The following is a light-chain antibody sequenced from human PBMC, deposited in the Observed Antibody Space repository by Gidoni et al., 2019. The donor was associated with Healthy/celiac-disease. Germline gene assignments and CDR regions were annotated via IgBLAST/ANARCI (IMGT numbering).Light chain of an antibody. CDR2: GAS. V-gene: IGKV3-20*01. J-gene: IGKJ2*01. Sequence: EIVLTQSPGTLSLSPGERATLSCRASQSVSSSYLAWYQQKPGQAPRLLIYGASSRATGIPDRFSGSGSGTDFTLTISRLEPEDFAVYYCQQYGISPYTFXQXTKLEIK. CDR1: QSVSSSY. CDR3: QQYGISPYT.